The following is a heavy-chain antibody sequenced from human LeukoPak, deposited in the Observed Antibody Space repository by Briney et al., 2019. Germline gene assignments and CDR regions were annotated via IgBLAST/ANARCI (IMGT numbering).Heavy chain of an antibody. J-gene: IGHJ4*02. CDR3: AKDHGGQYSSGWYPDY. D-gene: IGHD6-19*01. Sequence: GGSLRLSCAASGFTYDDYTMHWVRQAPGKGLEWVSLISWDGGSTYYADSVKGRFTISRDNSKNSLYLQMNSLRTEDTALYYCAKDHGGQYSSGWYPDYWGQGTLVTVSS. CDR1: GFTYDDYT. CDR2: ISWDGGST. V-gene: IGHV3-43*01.